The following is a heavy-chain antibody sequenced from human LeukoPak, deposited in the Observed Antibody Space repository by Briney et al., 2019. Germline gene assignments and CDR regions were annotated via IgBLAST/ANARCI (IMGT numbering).Heavy chain of an antibody. Sequence: ASVKVSCKASGYTFTIYAIHWVRQGPGQRLEWMGWIHAGNGDTKYSQNFQDRVTFTRDTSANTAYMELTNLRSEDTAMYYCTRDQGNRDDLWGQGTLVTVSS. D-gene: IGHD1-14*01. J-gene: IGHJ5*02. CDR3: TRDQGNRDDL. CDR2: IHAGNGDT. V-gene: IGHV1-3*01. CDR1: GYTFTIYA.